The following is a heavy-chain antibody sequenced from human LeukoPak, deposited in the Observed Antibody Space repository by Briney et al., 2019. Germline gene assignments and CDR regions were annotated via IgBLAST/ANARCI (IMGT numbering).Heavy chain of an antibody. CDR2: ISGSGGST. D-gene: IGHD4-4*01. V-gene: IGHV3-23*01. CDR3: AKDFMTTVTLKWGY. CDR1: GFTFSSYA. J-gene: IGHJ4*02. Sequence: GGSLRLSCAASGFTFSSYAVSWVRQAPGKGLEWVSAISGSGGSTYYADSVKGRFTISRDKSKNTLYLQMNSLRAEDTAVYYCAKDFMTTVTLKWGYWGQGTLVTVSS.